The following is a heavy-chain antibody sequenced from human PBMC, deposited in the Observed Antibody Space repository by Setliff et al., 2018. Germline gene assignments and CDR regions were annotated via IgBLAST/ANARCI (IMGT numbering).Heavy chain of an antibody. CDR1: GYTFSDYG. CDR3: SRLVRYCTRTSCQRLSGGEF. CDR2: ISAYTGNT. J-gene: IGHJ4*02. Sequence: ASVKVSCKASGYTFSDYGITWVRQAPGQGLEWMGWISAYTGNTYYAPKFQGRAIMTTDTSTNTAFLELRSLKSDDTAVYYCSRLVRYCTRTSCQRLSGGEFWGQGTLVTVSS. V-gene: IGHV1-18*01. D-gene: IGHD2-8*01.